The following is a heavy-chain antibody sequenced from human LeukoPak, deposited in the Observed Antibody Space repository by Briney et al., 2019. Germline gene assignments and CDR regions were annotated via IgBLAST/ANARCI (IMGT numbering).Heavy chain of an antibody. V-gene: IGHV3-48*01. Sequence: GGSLRLSCAASEFSFGSYSMNWVRQAPGKGLEWVSFIISGGGTKYYADSVKGRFTISRDNSKNTLYLQMNSLRAEDTAVYYCARDRGHYYGSGQPDDAFDIWGQGTMVTVSS. CDR1: EFSFGSYS. J-gene: IGHJ3*02. D-gene: IGHD3-10*01. CDR3: ARDRGHYYGSGQPDDAFDI. CDR2: IISGGGTK.